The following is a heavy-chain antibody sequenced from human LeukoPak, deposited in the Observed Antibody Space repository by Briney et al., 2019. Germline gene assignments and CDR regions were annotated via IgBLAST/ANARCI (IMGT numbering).Heavy chain of an antibody. V-gene: IGHV3-30-3*01. J-gene: IGHJ4*02. CDR3: ARGDVLRFLEWLPYFDY. D-gene: IGHD3-3*01. CDR1: GFTFSSYA. Sequence: GRSLRLSWAASGFTFSSYAMHWVRQAPGKGLEWVAVISYDGSNKYYADSVKGRFNISRDNSKNTLYLQMNSLRAEDTAVYYCARGDVLRFLEWLPYFDYWGQGTLVTVSS. CDR2: ISYDGSNK.